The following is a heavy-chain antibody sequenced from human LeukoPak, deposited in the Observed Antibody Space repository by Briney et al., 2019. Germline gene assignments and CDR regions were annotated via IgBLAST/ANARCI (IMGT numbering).Heavy chain of an antibody. D-gene: IGHD3-10*01. CDR1: GGSITNYY. J-gene: IGHJ4*02. V-gene: IGHV4-59*08. Sequence: PSETLSLTCTVSGGSITNYYCIWIRQPPGKGLEWIGYIYYSGSTNYNPSLKSRVTMSADTSKNQFSLNLSSVTAADTAVYYCAGTYYYASGSSYWGQGSLVTVSS. CDR3: AGTYYYASGSSY. CDR2: IYYSGST.